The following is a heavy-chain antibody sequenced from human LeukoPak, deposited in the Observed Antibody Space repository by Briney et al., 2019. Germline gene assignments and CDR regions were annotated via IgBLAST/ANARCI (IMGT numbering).Heavy chain of an antibody. V-gene: IGHV4-34*01. D-gene: IGHD3-3*01. CDR2: INHSGST. Sequence: SETLSLTCAVYGGSFSGYYWSWIRQPPGKGLEWIGEINHSGSTNYNPSHKSRVTISVDTSKNQFSLKLSSVTAADTAVYYCARMKTYYDFWSGYPPYYYYYMDVWGKGTTVTVSS. J-gene: IGHJ6*03. CDR3: ARMKTYYDFWSGYPPYYYYYMDV. CDR1: GGSFSGYY.